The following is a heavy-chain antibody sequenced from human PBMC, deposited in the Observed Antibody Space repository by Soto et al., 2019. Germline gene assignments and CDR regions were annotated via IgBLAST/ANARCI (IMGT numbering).Heavy chain of an antibody. J-gene: IGHJ4*02. CDR3: ATTFSSSWYGYYFDY. Sequence: ASVKVSCKASGYTFTSYGISWVRQAPGQGLEWMGWISAYNGNTNYAQKLQGRVTMTTDTSTSTAYMELRSLRSDDTAVYYCATTFSSSWYGYYFDYWGQRTPVTVSS. CDR2: ISAYNGNT. D-gene: IGHD6-13*01. CDR1: GYTFTSYG. V-gene: IGHV1-18*01.